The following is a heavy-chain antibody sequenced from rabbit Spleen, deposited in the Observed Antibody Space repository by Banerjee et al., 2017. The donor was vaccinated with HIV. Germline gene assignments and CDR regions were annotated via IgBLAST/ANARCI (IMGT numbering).Heavy chain of an antibody. V-gene: IGHV1S45*01. CDR2: IYSGSSGDT. D-gene: IGHD4-1*01. J-gene: IGHJ4*01. CDR3: ARETSSGWGVVSYYFNL. Sequence: QEQLEESGGDLVKPGASLTLTCTASGFDLSWHYYMCWVRQAPGKGLEWIACIYSGSSGDTYYASWAKGRFTISKTSSTTVTLQMTSLTAADTATYFCARETSSGWGVVSYYFNLWGPGTLVTVS. CDR1: GFDLSWHYY.